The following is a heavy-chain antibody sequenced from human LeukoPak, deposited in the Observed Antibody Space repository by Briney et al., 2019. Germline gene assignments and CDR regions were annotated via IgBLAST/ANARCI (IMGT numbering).Heavy chain of an antibody. J-gene: IGHJ4*02. V-gene: IGHV3-23*01. Sequence: GGSLRLSCAASGFTFSSYWMSWVRQAPGKGLEWVSAISGSGGSTYYADSVKGRFTISRDNSKNTLYLQMNSLRAEDTAVYYCARPTTVVTPVDYWGQGTLVTVSS. CDR2: ISGSGGST. CDR1: GFTFSSYW. CDR3: ARPTTVVTPVDY. D-gene: IGHD4-23*01.